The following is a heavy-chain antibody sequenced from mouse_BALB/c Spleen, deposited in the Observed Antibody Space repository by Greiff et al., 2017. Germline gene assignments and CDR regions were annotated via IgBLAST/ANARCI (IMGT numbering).Heavy chain of an antibody. J-gene: IGHJ4*01. Sequence: EVKLMESGGGLVKPGGSLKLSCAASGFTFSSYAMSWVRQTPEKRLEWVASISSGGSTYYPDSVKGRFTISRDNARNILYLQMSSLRSEDTAMYYCARDGNYVHYYAMDYWGQGTSVTVSS. CDR3: ARDGNYVHYYAMDY. CDR1: GFTFSSYA. V-gene: IGHV5-6-5*01. D-gene: IGHD2-1*01. CDR2: ISSGGST.